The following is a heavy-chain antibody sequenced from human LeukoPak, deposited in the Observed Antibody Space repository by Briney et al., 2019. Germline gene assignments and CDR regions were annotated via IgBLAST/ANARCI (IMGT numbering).Heavy chain of an antibody. CDR3: ASSLVGATRGYYYYYMDV. V-gene: IGHV1-69*04. CDR1: GGTFSSYA. J-gene: IGHJ6*03. CDR2: IIPILGIA. Sequence: SVKVSCKASGGTFSSYAISWVRQAPGQGLEWMGRIIPILGIANYAQKLQGRVTMTTDTSTSTAYMELRSLRSDDTAVYYCASSLVGATRGYYYYYMDVWGKGTTVTVSS. D-gene: IGHD1-26*01.